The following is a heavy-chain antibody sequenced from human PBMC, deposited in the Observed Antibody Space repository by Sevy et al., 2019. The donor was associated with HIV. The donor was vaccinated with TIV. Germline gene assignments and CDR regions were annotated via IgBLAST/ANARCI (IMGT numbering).Heavy chain of an antibody. Sequence: GGSLRLSCAASGFTFSSHWMSWVRQAPGKGLEWVANIKQDGSDKYYVDSVKGRFTISRDNAKNSLSLQMNSLRDEDMAVYYCARDTGGIGMDVWGQGTTVTVSS. D-gene: IGHD6-13*01. CDR1: GFTFSSHW. CDR2: IKQDGSDK. CDR3: ARDTGGIGMDV. J-gene: IGHJ6*02. V-gene: IGHV3-7*01.